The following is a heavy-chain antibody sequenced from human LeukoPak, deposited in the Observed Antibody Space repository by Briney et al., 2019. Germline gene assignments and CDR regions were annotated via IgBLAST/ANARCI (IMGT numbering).Heavy chain of an antibody. CDR2: IGTAGDT. V-gene: IGHV3-13*01. Sequence: GGSLRLSCAASGFTFSSYDMHWVRQATGKGLEWVSAIGTAGDTYYPGSVKGRFTNSRENAKNSLYLQLNSLRAGDTAVYYCARSAENGGWFFAYGMDVWGQGTTVTVSS. D-gene: IGHD6-19*01. CDR3: ARSAENGGWFFAYGMDV. J-gene: IGHJ6*02. CDR1: GFTFSSYD.